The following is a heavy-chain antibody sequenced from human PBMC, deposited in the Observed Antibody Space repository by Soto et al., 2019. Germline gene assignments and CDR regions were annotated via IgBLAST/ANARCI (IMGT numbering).Heavy chain of an antibody. CDR1: GGSISSGDYY. J-gene: IGHJ5*02. CDR2: GYYTGGT. D-gene: IGHD1-7*01. CDR3: ARGRDVTGTDVP. V-gene: IGHV4-39*01. Sequence: QLQLQESGPGLVKPSETLSLTCTVSGGSISSGDYYWGWVRQFPGKGLEWIGSGYYTGGTFSNPSLKSRVTISVDTSKNQFSLILRSVTASDTAVYYCARGRDVTGTDVPWGQGTLVTVSS.